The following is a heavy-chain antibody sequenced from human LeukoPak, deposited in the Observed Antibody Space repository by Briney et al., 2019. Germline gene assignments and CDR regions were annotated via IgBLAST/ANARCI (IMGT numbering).Heavy chain of an antibody. CDR2: INLDGSEK. CDR3: ARDSEKSSSFAFDI. V-gene: IGHV3-7*01. CDR1: GFTFSDYW. Sequence: GGSLRLSCAASGFTFSDYWMAWVRQAPGKGLEWVANINLDGSEKDYVDSLKGRCTISRDDAKDSLYLQVNTLRAEDTAVYYCARDSEKSSSFAFDIWGQGTVVTVSS. D-gene: IGHD6-13*01. J-gene: IGHJ3*02.